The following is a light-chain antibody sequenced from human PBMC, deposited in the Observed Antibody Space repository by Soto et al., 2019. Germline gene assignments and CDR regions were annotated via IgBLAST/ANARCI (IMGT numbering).Light chain of an antibody. J-gene: IGKJ1*01. CDR3: QQYGSSPGT. CDR2: GAS. CDR1: QSVSGSY. V-gene: IGKV3-20*01. Sequence: EIVLTQSPGTLSLSPGERATLSCRASQSVSGSYFAWYQQKPGQAPRLLIYGASSRATGSPDRFSGSGSGTDFTLTISRLEPEDFAVYYCQQYGSSPGTFGQGTKVEIK.